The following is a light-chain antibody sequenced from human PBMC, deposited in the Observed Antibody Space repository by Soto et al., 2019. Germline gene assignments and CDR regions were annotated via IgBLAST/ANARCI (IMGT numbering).Light chain of an antibody. V-gene: IGLV1-40*01. Sequence: QSVLTQPPSVSGAPGQRVTISCTGSSSNIGAGYDVHWYQQLPGTAPKLLIYGNSNRPSGVPDRFSGSKSGTSASLAITGLQAEDEADYYCSSYTSSNTHVIFGGGTQLTVL. CDR2: GNS. J-gene: IGLJ2*01. CDR1: SSNIGAGYD. CDR3: SSYTSSNTHVI.